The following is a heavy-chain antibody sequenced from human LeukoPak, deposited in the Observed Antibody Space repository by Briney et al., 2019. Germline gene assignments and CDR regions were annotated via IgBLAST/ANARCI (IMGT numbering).Heavy chain of an antibody. D-gene: IGHD3-10*01. Sequence: SETLSLTCTVSGGSISSSSYYWGWIRQPPGKGLEWIGNIYYSGSTYYNPSLKSRVTISVDTSKNQFSLKLSSVTAADTAVYYCARSRRYGSGRQKLYYFDYWGQGTLVTVSS. CDR3: ARSRRYGSGRQKLYYFDY. CDR1: GGSISSSSYY. J-gene: IGHJ4*02. V-gene: IGHV4-39*07. CDR2: IYYSGST.